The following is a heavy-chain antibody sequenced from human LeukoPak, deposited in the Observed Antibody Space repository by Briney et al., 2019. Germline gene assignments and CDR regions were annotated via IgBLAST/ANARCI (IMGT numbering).Heavy chain of an antibody. D-gene: IGHD3-10*01. J-gene: IGHJ6*03. CDR2: ISWNSGSI. Sequence: PGRSLRLSCAASGFTFDDYAMHWVRHAPGKGVEGGSGISWNSGSIGYADSVRGRFTISRDNAKNSLYLQMNSLRAEDTALYYCAKDKEAARGVMDVWGKGTTVTVSS. V-gene: IGHV3-9*01. CDR1: GFTFDDYA. CDR3: AKDKEAARGVMDV.